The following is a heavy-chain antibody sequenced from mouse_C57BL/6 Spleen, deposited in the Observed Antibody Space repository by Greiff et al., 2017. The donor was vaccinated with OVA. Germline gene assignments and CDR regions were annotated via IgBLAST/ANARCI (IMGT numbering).Heavy chain of an antibody. CDR3: ARHPIYYGNSDYAMDY. V-gene: IGHV14-3*01. D-gene: IGHD2-1*01. Sequence: VQLQQSVAELVRPGASVKLSCTASGFNIKNTYMHWVKQRPEQGLEWIGRIDPANGNTKYAPKFQGKATITADPSSNTAYLQLSSLTSEDTAIYYCARHPIYYGNSDYAMDYWGQGTSVTVSS. CDR2: IDPANGNT. CDR1: GFNIKNTY. J-gene: IGHJ4*01.